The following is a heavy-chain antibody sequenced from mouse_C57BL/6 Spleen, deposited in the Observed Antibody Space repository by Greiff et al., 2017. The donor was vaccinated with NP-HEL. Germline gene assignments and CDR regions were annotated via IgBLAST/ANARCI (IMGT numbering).Heavy chain of an antibody. V-gene: IGHV1-15*01. J-gene: IGHJ2*01. CDR3: TRDRVDYFDD. Sequence: QVQLKQSGAELVRPGASVTLSCKASGYTFTDYEMHWVKQTPVHGLEWIGAIDPETGGTAYNQKFKGKAILTADKSSSTAYMALRSLTSEDSAVYYCTRDRVDYFDDWGQGTTLTVSS. CDR2: IDPETGGT. CDR1: GYTFTDYE. D-gene: IGHD1-1*01.